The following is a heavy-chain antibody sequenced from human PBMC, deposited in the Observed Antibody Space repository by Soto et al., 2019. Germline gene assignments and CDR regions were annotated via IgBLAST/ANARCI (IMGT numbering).Heavy chain of an antibody. D-gene: IGHD2-2*01. CDR3: ARGKRYCNSTSCFHFDY. CDR1: GGSFSGYY. J-gene: IGHJ4*02. Sequence: SETLSLTCAVYGGSFSGYYWSWIRQPPGKGLEWIGEINHSGSTNYNPSLKSRVTISVDTSKNQFSLKLSSVTAADTAVYYCARGKRYCNSTSCFHFDYPAQRTLDIVSS. CDR2: INHSGST. V-gene: IGHV4-34*01.